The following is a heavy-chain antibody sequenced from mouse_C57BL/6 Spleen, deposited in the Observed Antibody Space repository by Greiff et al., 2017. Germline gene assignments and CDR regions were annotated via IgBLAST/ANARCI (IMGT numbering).Heavy chain of an antibody. J-gene: IGHJ2*01. Sequence: QVQLQQSGPELVKPGASVKISCKASGYAFSSSWMNWVKQRPGKGLEWIGRIYPGDGDTNYNGKFKGKATLTADKSSSTAYMQLSSLTSEDSAVYFCARSRTAPGNYFDYWGQGTTLTVSS. D-gene: IGHD3-2*01. V-gene: IGHV1-82*01. CDR2: IYPGDGDT. CDR1: GYAFSSSW. CDR3: ARSRTAPGNYFDY.